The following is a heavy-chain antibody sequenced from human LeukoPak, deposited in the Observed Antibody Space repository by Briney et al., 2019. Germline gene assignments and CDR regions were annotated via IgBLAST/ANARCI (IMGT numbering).Heavy chain of an antibody. Sequence: GGSLRLSCAASGFTFSSHTMAWVRQAPGKGLEWLSYISGTTSVIYYADSVKGRFIISRDNADNSLYLQTNSLKAEDTAVYYCARGLYYLDVWGKGTTVTVSS. V-gene: IGHV3-48*01. CDR2: ISGTTSVI. CDR3: ARGLYYLDV. CDR1: GFTFSSHT. J-gene: IGHJ6*03.